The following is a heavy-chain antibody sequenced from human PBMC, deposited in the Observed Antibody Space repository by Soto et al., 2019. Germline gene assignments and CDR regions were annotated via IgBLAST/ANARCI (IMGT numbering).Heavy chain of an antibody. CDR2: INAGNGNT. V-gene: IGHV1-3*01. D-gene: IGHD6-6*01. CDR1: GYTFTSYA. CDR3: ARGPSPIAARPFDY. J-gene: IGHJ4*02. Sequence: GXSVKVSFKASGYTFTSYAMHLVRHTPGQRLEWMGWINAGNGNTKYSQKFQGRVTITRDTSASTAYMELSSLRSEDTAVYYCARGPSPIAARPFDYWGQGTLVTVSS.